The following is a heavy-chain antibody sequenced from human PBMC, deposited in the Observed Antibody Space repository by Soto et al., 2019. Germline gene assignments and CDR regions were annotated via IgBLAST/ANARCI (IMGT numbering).Heavy chain of an antibody. J-gene: IGHJ4*02. Sequence: SETLSLTCAADGGSLSGYYWRWIRPPPGKGLQRIGEINHSGSTDYNPSLKSRVTISVDTSKNQFSLKLSSVTAADTAVYYCARAAPRYCSGGSCYSGRYYWGQGTLVTV. V-gene: IGHV4-34*01. CDR3: ARAAPRYCSGGSCYSGRYY. D-gene: IGHD2-15*01. CDR2: INHSGST. CDR1: GGSLSGYY.